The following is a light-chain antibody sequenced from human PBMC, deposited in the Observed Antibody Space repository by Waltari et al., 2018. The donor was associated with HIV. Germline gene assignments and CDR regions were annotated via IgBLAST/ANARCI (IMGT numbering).Light chain of an antibody. Sequence: SYELTQLPSVSVSPGQTARITCSGAALAKQYASWYQQKPGQAPVLMISKDNERPSGTPERFSGSSSGTTVTLTISGVQAEDEADYYCQSADSGGTWDVVFGGGTKLTVL. CDR1: ALAKQY. CDR2: KDN. CDR3: QSADSGGTWDVV. V-gene: IGLV3-25*03. J-gene: IGLJ2*01.